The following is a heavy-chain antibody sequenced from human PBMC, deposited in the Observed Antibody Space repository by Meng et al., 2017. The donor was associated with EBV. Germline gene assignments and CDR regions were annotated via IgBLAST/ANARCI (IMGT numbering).Heavy chain of an antibody. V-gene: IGHV1-69*01. CDR2: FLPRLGAP. Sequence: QVALVDAGAVVKKPGLSVKVSGKTSCVPFRYYAISWVRQAPGQGLEWLGGFLPRLGAPNYAQKFHGRVKITADESTSTHYMDLSSLRSEDTAIYYCASESGRGYTPDYWGQGTLVTVSS. CDR1: CVPFRYYA. J-gene: IGHJ4*02. D-gene: IGHD3-10*01. CDR3: ASESGRGYTPDY.